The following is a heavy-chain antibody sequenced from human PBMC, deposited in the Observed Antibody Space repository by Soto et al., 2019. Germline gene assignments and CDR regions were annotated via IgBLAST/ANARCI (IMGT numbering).Heavy chain of an antibody. CDR3: ARRHYYDSSGYYPFDY. Sequence: GGSLRLSCAASGFTFSSYAMHWVRQAPGKGLEWVAVISYDGSNKYYADSVKGRFTISRDNSKNTLYLQMNSLRAEDTAVYYCARRHYYDSSGYYPFDYWGQGTLVTVSS. V-gene: IGHV3-30-3*01. D-gene: IGHD3-22*01. CDR1: GFTFSSYA. CDR2: ISYDGSNK. J-gene: IGHJ4*02.